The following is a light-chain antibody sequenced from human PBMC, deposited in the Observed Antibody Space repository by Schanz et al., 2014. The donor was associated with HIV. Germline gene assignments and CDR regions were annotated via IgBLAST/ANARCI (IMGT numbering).Light chain of an antibody. CDR1: QRLSSSY. CDR3: QQYSDWPPIT. Sequence: EIVLTQSPGSLSLSPGGRATLSCRASQRLSSSYLAWYQQKHGQAPRLLIYGASSRATGIPDRFSGSGSGTDFTLTISRLEPEDFATYFCQQYSDWPPITFGQGTRLEIK. V-gene: IGKV3-20*01. CDR2: GAS. J-gene: IGKJ5*01.